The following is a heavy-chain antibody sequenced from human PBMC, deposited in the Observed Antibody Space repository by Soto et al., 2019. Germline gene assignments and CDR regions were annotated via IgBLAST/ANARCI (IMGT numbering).Heavy chain of an antibody. CDR3: ARDLAAADR. V-gene: IGHV1-46*01. Sequence: QVQLVQSGAEVKKPGASVKVSCRASGYTFTHYYIHWVRQAPGQGLEWLGIINPTGGSPNYAHEFQGRVTVNMDTSTSTVYMELSGLRSEDTAVFYCARDLAAADRWGQGTLVTVSS. D-gene: IGHD6-13*01. CDR2: INPTGGSP. CDR1: GYTFTHYY. J-gene: IGHJ5*02.